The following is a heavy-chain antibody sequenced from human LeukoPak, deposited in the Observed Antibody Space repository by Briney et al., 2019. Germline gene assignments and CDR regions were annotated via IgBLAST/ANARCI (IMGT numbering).Heavy chain of an antibody. V-gene: IGHV1-69*02. D-gene: IGHD2-15*01. CDR1: GGTFSSYT. Sequence: SVKVSCKASGGTFSSYTISWVRQAPGQGLEWMGRIIPILGIANYAQKFQGRVTITADKSTSTAYMELSSLRSEDTAVYYCARGYCSGGSRYYFDYWGQGTLVTVSS. J-gene: IGHJ4*02. CDR3: ARGYCSGGSRYYFDY. CDR2: IIPILGIA.